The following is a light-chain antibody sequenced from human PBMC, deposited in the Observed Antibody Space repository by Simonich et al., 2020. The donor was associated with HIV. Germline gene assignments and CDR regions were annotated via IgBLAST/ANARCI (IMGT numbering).Light chain of an antibody. V-gene: IGKV1-12*01. CDR1: QGISSW. CDR2: AAS. CDR3: QQYNNWPQT. Sequence: DIQMTQSPSSVSASVGDRVTITCRASQGISSWLAWYQHKPGKAPKLLMYAASTLQSGVPSRFSGSGSGTKFTLTISSMQSEDFAIFYCQQYNNWPQTFGGGTKVEI. J-gene: IGKJ4*01.